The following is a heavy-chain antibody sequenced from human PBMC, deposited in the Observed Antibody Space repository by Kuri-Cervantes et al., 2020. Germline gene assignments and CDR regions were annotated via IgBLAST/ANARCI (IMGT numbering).Heavy chain of an antibody. D-gene: IGHD5-12*01. V-gene: IGHV3-7*01. CDR3: ARGGWISLDY. Sequence: GESLKISCAASGFIFSNYWMSWVRQAPGKGLEWVANIKQDGSEKYYVDSVKGRFTISRGNAKNSLYLQMNSLRAEDTAVYYCARGGWISLDYWGQGTLVTVSS. CDR1: GFIFSNYW. CDR2: IKQDGSEK. J-gene: IGHJ4*02.